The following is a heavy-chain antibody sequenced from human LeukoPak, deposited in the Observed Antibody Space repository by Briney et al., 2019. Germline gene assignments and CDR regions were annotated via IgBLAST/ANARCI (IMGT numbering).Heavy chain of an antibody. Sequence: SETLSLTCTVSGGSISSYYWSWIRQPPGKGLEWIGSIYHSGSTHYKSSLKSRVTISVDTSKNQLSLKLTSVTAADTAVYYCARGVGLTQGGAFDFWGQGTLVTVSS. D-gene: IGHD3-16*01. V-gene: IGHV4-4*09. CDR2: IYHSGST. CDR3: ARGVGLTQGGAFDF. J-gene: IGHJ4*02. CDR1: GGSISSYY.